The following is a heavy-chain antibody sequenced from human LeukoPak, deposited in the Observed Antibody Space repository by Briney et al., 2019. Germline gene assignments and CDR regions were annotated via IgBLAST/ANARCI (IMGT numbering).Heavy chain of an antibody. Sequence: PGGSLRLSCTASGFTFGDYAMSWFRQAPGKGLEWVGFIRSKGYGGTTEYAASVKGRFTISRDDSKSIAYVQMNSLKTEDTAVYSCTREGPWGNSALPYDYWGQGTLVTVSS. V-gene: IGHV3-49*03. CDR2: IRSKGYGGTT. J-gene: IGHJ4*02. CDR3: TREGPWGNSALPYDY. CDR1: GFTFGDYA. D-gene: IGHD4-23*01.